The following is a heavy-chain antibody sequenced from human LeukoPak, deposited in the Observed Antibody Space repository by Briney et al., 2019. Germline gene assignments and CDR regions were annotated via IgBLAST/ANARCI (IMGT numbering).Heavy chain of an antibody. CDR3: AKDFGDFFPPLFDS. CDR1: GFTVSSNY. D-gene: IGHD4-17*01. CDR2: SYSGGST. Sequence: GGSLRLSCAASGFTVSSNYMSWVRQAPGKGLEWVSVSYSGGSTYYADSVKGRFTISRDNSKNTLYLQMNSLGVEDTAVYYCAKDFGDFFPPLFDSWGHGTLVTVSS. J-gene: IGHJ4*01. V-gene: IGHV3-66*01.